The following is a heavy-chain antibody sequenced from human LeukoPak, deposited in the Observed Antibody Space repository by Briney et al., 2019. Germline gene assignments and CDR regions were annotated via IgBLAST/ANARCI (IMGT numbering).Heavy chain of an antibody. CDR3: VRIPNNAGFPNWFDP. CDR1: GFSFTYST. J-gene: IGHJ5*02. Sequence: GGSLRLSCAASGFSFTYSTMNWVRLAPGKGLEWVSSITSSSGNIYYSDSVRGRFTVSRDNAKNSLYLQMNSLIAEDSAVYYCVRIPNNAGFPNWFDPWGQGTLVTVSS. V-gene: IGHV3-21*01. D-gene: IGHD3-9*01. CDR2: ITSSSGNI.